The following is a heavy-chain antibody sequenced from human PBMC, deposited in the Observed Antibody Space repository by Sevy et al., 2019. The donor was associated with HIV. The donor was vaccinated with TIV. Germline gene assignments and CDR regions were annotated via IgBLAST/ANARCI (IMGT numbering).Heavy chain of an antibody. J-gene: IGHJ4*02. CDR1: GFTFSSYG. D-gene: IGHD3-22*01. Sequence: GGSLRLSCAASGFTFSSYGMHWVRQAPGKGLEWVAVIWYDGSNKYYADSVKGRFTISRDTSKNTLYLQMNSLRAEDTAVYYCARADYYYDRSGPSVYYFDYWGQGTLVTVSS. CDR3: ARADYYYDRSGPSVYYFDY. CDR2: IWYDGSNK. V-gene: IGHV3-33*01.